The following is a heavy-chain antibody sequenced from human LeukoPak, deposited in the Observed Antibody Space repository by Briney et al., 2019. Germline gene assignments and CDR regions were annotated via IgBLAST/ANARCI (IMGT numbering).Heavy chain of an antibody. CDR2: IYTAGST. CDR3: ARRVTTYWYFDL. D-gene: IGHD4-17*01. J-gene: IGHJ2*01. CDR1: GGSISSGSYF. Sequence: ASQTLSLTCTVSGGSISSGSYFWRWIRQPAGEGLEWIGRIYTAGSTNYNPSLKSRVTISLYTSKNQFSLNLSSVTAADTAVYYCARRVTTYWYFDLWGRGTLVTVSS. V-gene: IGHV4-61*02.